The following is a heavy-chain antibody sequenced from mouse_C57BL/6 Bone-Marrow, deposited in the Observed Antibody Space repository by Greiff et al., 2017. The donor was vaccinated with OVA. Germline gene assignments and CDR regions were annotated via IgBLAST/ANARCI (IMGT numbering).Heavy chain of an antibody. V-gene: IGHV1-18*01. CDR3: ARGNYGNPAWFAY. CDR1: GYTFTDYN. D-gene: IGHD2-1*01. Sequence: VQLQQSGPELVKPGASVKIPCKASGYTFTDYNMDWVKQSHGKSLEWIGDINPNNGGTIYNQKFKGKATLTVDKSSSTAYMELRSLTSEDTAVYYCARGNYGNPAWFAYWGQGTTLTVSS. J-gene: IGHJ2*01. CDR2: INPNNGGT.